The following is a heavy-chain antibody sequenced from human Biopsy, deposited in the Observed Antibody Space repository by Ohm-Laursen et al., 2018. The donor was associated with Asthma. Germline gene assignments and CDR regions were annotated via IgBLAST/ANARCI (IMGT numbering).Heavy chain of an antibody. J-gene: IGHJ6*02. D-gene: IGHD6-25*01. CDR1: GFTFGDYW. CDR3: AKVFESSEWGPFYHFGLDV. V-gene: IGHV3-7*03. Sequence: GSLRPSCAASGFTFGDYWMSWVRQVPGKGLEWVANIKHDGTEKNHVDSLKGRFTISRDNAQKSLFLQMGSLRAEDTAIYYCAKVFESSEWGPFYHFGLDVWGQGTTVAVSS. CDR2: IKHDGTEK.